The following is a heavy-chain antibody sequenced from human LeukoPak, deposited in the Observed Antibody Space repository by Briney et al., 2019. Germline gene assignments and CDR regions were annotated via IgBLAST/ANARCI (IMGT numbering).Heavy chain of an antibody. D-gene: IGHD6-19*01. J-gene: IGHJ3*02. CDR2: IYYSGST. CDR1: GGSISSYY. CDR3: ARAGGWGAFDI. Sequence: SETLSLTCTVPGGSISSYYWSWIRQPPGKGLEWIGYIYYSGSTNYNPSLKSRVTISVDTSKNQFSLKLSSVTAADTAVYYCARAGGWGAFDIWGQGTMVTVSS. V-gene: IGHV4-59*08.